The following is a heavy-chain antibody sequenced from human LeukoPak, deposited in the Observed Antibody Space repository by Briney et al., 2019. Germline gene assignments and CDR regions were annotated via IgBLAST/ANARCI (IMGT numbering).Heavy chain of an antibody. CDR3: AKDPYYYDSSGYLNYFDY. J-gene: IGHJ4*02. V-gene: IGHV3-23*01. CDR1: GFTFSSYA. Sequence: GGSLRLSCAASGFTFSSYAMGWVRQAPGKGLEWVSAISGSGGSTYYADSVKGRFTISRDNSKNTLYLQMNSLRAEDTAVYYCAKDPYYYDSSGYLNYFDYWGQGTLVTVSS. D-gene: IGHD3-22*01. CDR2: ISGSGGST.